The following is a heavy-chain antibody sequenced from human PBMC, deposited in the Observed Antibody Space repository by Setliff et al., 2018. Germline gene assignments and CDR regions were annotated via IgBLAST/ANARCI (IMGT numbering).Heavy chain of an antibody. CDR1: GGSISPYF. J-gene: IGHJ6*02. CDR3: VRDRTAYSYGLDV. V-gene: IGHV4-59*01. CDR2: TYHNGNT. Sequence: SETLSLTCTVSGGSISPYFWSWIRQPPGKGLGWIGYTYHNGNTNFNPSLKTRVTMSVDPSKNQFALNLRSVTAADTAVYYCVRDRTAYSYGLDVWAQGTTVTVSS. D-gene: IGHD5-18*01.